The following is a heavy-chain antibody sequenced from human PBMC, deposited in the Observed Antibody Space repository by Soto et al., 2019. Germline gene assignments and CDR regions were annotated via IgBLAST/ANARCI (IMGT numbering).Heavy chain of an antibody. Sequence: QVQLQQWGAGLLKPSETLSLTCAVYGGSFSGYYWSWIRQPPRKGLEWIGEINHSGSTNYNPSLKSRVTISVDTSKNQFSLKLSSVTAADTAVYYCARGLRYFDWLLWDAFDIWGQGTMVTVSS. V-gene: IGHV4-34*01. CDR1: GGSFSGYY. D-gene: IGHD3-9*01. CDR3: ARGLRYFDWLLWDAFDI. J-gene: IGHJ3*02. CDR2: INHSGST.